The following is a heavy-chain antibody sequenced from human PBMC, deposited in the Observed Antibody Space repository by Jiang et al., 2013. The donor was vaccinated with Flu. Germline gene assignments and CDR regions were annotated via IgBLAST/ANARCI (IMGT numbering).Heavy chain of an antibody. CDR2: IYPGDSDT. V-gene: IGHV5-51*01. Sequence: GAEVKKPGESLKISCKGSGYSFTSYWIGWVRQMPGKGLEWMGIIYPGDSDTRYSPSFQGQVTISADKSISTAYLQWSSLKASDTAMYYCARLPVRVRGVLYYYMDVWGKGTTVTVSS. CDR3: ARLPVRVRGVLYYYMDV. CDR1: GYSFTSYW. J-gene: IGHJ6*03. D-gene: IGHD3-10*01.